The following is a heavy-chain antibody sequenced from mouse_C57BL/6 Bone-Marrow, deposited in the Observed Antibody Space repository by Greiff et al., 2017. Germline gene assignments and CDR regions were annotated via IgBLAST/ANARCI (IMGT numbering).Heavy chain of an antibody. V-gene: IGHV1-52*01. Sequence: VKLQQPGAELVRPGSSVKLSCKASGYTFTSYWMHWVKQRPIQGLEWIGNIDPSDSETHYNQKFKDKATLTVDKSSSTAYMQLSSLTSEDSAVYYCARDWALNFDYWGQGTTLTVSS. J-gene: IGHJ2*01. CDR2: IDPSDSET. CDR1: GYTFTSYW. CDR3: ARDWALNFDY.